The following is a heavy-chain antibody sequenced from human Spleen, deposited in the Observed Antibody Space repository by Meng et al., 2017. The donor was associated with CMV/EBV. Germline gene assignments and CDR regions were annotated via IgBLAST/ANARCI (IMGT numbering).Heavy chain of an antibody. V-gene: IGHV1-18*04. CDR2: ISGYNGNT. CDR1: GYTFTRDG. Sequence: ASVKVSCKTSGYTFTRDGISWVRQAPGQGLEWLGWISGYNGNTNYAQKLQGRVTMTTETSTSTAYMELRSLRSDDTAVFYCARDFRQGIDTFDIWGQGTMVTVSS. J-gene: IGHJ3*02. CDR3: ARDFRQGIDTFDI. D-gene: IGHD3-10*01.